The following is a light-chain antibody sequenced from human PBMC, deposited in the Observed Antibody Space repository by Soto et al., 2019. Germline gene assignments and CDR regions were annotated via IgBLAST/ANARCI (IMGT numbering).Light chain of an antibody. Sequence: EIVLTQSPGTLSLSPGERATLSCRASQSVTKSLAWYQQKPGQAPRLLIYGASSRATGIPDRFSGSGSGTDFTLTNSRLEPEDFAVYYCQQYGGSPRTFGQGTK. CDR3: QQYGGSPRT. V-gene: IGKV3-20*01. CDR2: GAS. CDR1: QSVTKS. J-gene: IGKJ1*01.